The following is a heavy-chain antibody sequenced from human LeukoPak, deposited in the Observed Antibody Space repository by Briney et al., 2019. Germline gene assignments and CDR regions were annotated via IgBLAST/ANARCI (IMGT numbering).Heavy chain of an antibody. CDR3: AKSMTIFGVVITLDY. J-gene: IGHJ4*02. D-gene: IGHD3-3*01. Sequence: GGSLRLSCAASGFTFSSYAMSWVRQAPGKGLEWVSAISGSGGSTYYADSVKGRFTISRDNSKNTLYLQMNSLRAEDTAVYYCAKSMTIFGVVITLDYWGQGTLVTVSS. CDR2: ISGSGGST. CDR1: GFTFSSYA. V-gene: IGHV3-23*01.